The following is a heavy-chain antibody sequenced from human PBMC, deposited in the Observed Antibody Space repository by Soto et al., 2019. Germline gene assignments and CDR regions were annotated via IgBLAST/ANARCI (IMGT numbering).Heavy chain of an antibody. D-gene: IGHD4-4*01. V-gene: IGHV2-26*01. CDR2: IFSNDEK. CDR1: GFSLSNARMG. J-gene: IGHJ4*02. Sequence: SGPTLVNPTETLTLTCTVSGFSLSNARMGVSWIRQPPGKALEWLAHIFSNDEKSYSTSLKSRLTTSKDTSKSQVVLTMTNMDPVDTATYYCARIRDPTAHYFDYWGQGTLVTVSS. CDR3: ARIRDPTAHYFDY.